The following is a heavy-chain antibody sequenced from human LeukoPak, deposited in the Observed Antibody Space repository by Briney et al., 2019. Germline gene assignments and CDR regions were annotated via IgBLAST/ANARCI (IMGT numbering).Heavy chain of an antibody. D-gene: IGHD5-12*01. CDR2: ISTSGST. J-gene: IGHJ4*02. CDR3: ARDNKWRRTYFDY. Sequence: SETLSLTCTVSGGSISNYYWSWIRQPAGKGLEWIGHISTSGSTNYNPSLKSRVTMSVDTSKDHFSLKLSSVTAADTAVYYCARDNKWRRTYFDYWGQGTLVTVSS. V-gene: IGHV4-4*07. CDR1: GGSISNYY.